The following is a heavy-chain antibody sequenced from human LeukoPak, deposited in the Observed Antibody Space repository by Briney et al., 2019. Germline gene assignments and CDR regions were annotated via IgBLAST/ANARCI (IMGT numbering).Heavy chain of an antibody. Sequence: GGSLRLSCAASGFTFSSYGMHWVRQAPGKGLEWVSYINSGGTNTYYADSVKGRFTISRDSAKNSVYLQMNSLRAEDTAVYYCARHTYSSGKFDCWGQGTLVTVS. CDR3: ARHTYSSGKFDC. J-gene: IGHJ4*02. D-gene: IGHD6-25*01. CDR2: INSGGTNT. V-gene: IGHV3-48*03. CDR1: GFTFSSYG.